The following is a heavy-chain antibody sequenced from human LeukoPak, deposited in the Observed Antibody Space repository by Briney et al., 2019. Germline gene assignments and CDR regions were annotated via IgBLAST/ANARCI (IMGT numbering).Heavy chain of an antibody. J-gene: IGHJ4*02. CDR3: ASATTVTSGYANY. Sequence: AVSLRLSCSASGFTFSSYEMNWVRQGQGHGLEWVSYISSSGSTISYADSVKVRFTIYTDNAKNSMYLQMKSLKDEDTDDYYFASATTVTSGYANYWGQGTLVTVSS. V-gene: IGHV3-48*03. D-gene: IGHD4-17*01. CDR2: ISSSGSTI. CDR1: GFTFSSYE.